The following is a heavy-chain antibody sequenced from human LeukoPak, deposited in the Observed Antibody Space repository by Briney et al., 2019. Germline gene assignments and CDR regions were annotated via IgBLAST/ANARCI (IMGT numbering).Heavy chain of an antibody. CDR3: AKTRAAGTFYFDY. CDR1: GFTFSSYA. CDR2: ISGSGGST. Sequence: GGSLRLSCAASGFTFSSYAMSWVRQAPGKGQEWVSAISGSGGSTYYADSVKGRFTISRDNPKNTLYLQMNSLRAEDTAVYYCAKTRAAGTFYFDYWGQGTLVTVSS. V-gene: IGHV3-23*01. D-gene: IGHD6-13*01. J-gene: IGHJ4*02.